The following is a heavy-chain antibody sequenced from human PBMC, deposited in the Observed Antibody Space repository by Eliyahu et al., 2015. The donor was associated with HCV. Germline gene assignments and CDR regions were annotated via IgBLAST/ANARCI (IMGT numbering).Heavy chain of an antibody. D-gene: IGHD6-19*01. CDR1: GFSLSTSGVG. J-gene: IGHJ5*02. CDR2: IYWDDDK. V-gene: IGHV2-5*02. Sequence: QITLKESGPTLVKPTQTLTLTCPFSGFSLSTSGVGVGWIRQPPGKALEWLALIYWDDDKRYSPSLKSRLTITKDTSKNQVVLTMTNMDPVDTATYYCAHRRGIIAVAGLDWFDPWGQGTLVTVSS. CDR3: AHRRGIIAVAGLDWFDP.